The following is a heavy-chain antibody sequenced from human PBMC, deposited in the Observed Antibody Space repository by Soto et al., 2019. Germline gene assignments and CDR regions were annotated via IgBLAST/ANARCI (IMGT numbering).Heavy chain of an antibody. CDR3: ASRIVATETFDY. Sequence: PLETQSLTCAVSGGYITSDDWCRCLRQPPGKGLEWIGYIYYAGSTKYNPSLNSRVAISVDTSKNQFSLTVTSVTAADTAVYYCASRIVATETFDYWGQGTLVTVSS. V-gene: IGHV4-4*02. J-gene: IGHJ4*02. D-gene: IGHD5-12*01. CDR2: IYYAGST. CDR1: GGYITSDDW.